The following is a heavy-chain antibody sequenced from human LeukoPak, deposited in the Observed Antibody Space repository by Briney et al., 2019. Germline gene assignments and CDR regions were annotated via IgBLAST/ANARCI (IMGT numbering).Heavy chain of an antibody. CDR3: AWVATINWYFDY. D-gene: IGHD5-24*01. V-gene: IGHV1-69*13. J-gene: IGHJ4*02. CDR2: IIPIFGTA. CDR1: GGTFSSYA. Sequence: GASVKVSCKASGGTFSSYAISWVRQAPGQGLEWMGGIIPIFGTANYAQKFQGRVTITADESTSTAYMELSSLRSEDTAVYYCAWVATINWYFDYWGQGTPVTVSS.